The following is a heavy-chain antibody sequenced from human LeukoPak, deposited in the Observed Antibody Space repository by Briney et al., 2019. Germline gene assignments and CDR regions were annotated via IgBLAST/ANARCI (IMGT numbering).Heavy chain of an antibody. V-gene: IGHV4-59*01. D-gene: IGHD6-13*01. CDR3: ARGKLSSSWYRGNLNWFDP. CDR1: GGSISSYY. CDR2: IYYSGST. J-gene: IGHJ5*02. Sequence: SETLSLTCTVSGGSISSYYWSWIRQPPGKGLEWIGYIYYSGSTNYNPSLKSRVTISVDTSKNQFSLKLSSVTAADTAVYYCARGKLSSSWYRGNLNWFDPWGQGTLVTVSS.